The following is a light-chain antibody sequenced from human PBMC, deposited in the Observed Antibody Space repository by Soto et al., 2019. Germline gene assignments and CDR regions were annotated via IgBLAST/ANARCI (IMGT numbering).Light chain of an antibody. CDR1: QSVSSN. CDR3: QEYEHWSSLT. V-gene: IGKV3-15*01. J-gene: IGKJ4*01. CDR2: GAF. Sequence: EIVMTQSPATLSVSPGERVTLSCRASQSVSSNLAWYQQKPGQAPRLLIYGAFTRATGITARFSGSGSGSEFTLTISSLLSEDFAVYYYQEYEHWSSLTFSGGTKVVIK.